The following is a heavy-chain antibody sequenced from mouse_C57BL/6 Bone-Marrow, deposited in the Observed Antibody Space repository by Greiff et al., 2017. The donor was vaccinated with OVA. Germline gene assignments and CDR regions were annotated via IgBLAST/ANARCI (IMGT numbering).Heavy chain of an antibody. CDR2: ISSGGSYT. D-gene: IGHD1-1*01. CDR3: VRGGSNPYAMYY. V-gene: IGHV5-6*01. J-gene: IGHJ4*01. Sequence: EVQVVESGGDLVKPGGSLKLSCAASGFTFSSYGMSWVRQTPDKRLEWVATISSGGSYTYYPDSVKGRFTISRDDAKNTLYLQMSSRKSEDTAMFYCVRGGSNPYAMYYWGQGTSVTVSS. CDR1: GFTFSSYG.